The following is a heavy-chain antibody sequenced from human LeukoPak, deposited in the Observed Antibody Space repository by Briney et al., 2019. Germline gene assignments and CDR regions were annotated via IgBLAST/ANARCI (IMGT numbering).Heavy chain of an antibody. D-gene: IGHD2-15*01. CDR2: IKHDGSEK. V-gene: IGHV3-7*01. CDR1: GFTFSSYA. J-gene: IGHJ4*02. CDR3: ARDGDYSLDS. Sequence: GGSLRLSCAASGFTFSSYAMSWVRQSPGKGLEWVANIKHDGSEKDYVDSVKGRFTISRDNAKNSLYLQMNSLRAEDTAVYYCARDGDYSLDSWGQGTLVTVSP.